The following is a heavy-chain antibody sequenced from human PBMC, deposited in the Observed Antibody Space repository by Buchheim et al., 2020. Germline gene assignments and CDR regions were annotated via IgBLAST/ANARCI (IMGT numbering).Heavy chain of an antibody. Sequence: EVQLLESGGGLVQPGGSLRLFCAASGFTFSSYAMSWVRQAPGKGLEWVSAISGSGGSTYYADSVKGRFTISRDNSKNTVYPQMNSLRAEDTAVYYCATWESGYPQDKGNIDYWGQGTL. J-gene: IGHJ4*02. V-gene: IGHV3-23*01. D-gene: IGHD3-22*01. CDR1: GFTFSSYA. CDR2: ISGSGGST. CDR3: ATWESGYPQDKGNIDY.